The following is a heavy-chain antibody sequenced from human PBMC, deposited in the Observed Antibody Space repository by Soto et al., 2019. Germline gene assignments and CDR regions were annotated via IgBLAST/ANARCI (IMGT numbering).Heavy chain of an antibody. CDR1: GYTFMNYG. CDR2: SSPYNGHA. V-gene: IGHV1-18*01. CDR3: ARTGGDCTKGVCYEY. D-gene: IGHD2-8*01. Sequence: QVQLVQSGAEVKKPGASVKVSCKASGYTFMNYGVSWVRQAPGQGLEWMGWSSPYNGHANHAQSVQGRDTVTTVPSTSTAYMALSSRSSHVWDLYCGARTGGDCTKGVCYEYCGQGTLVTVSS. J-gene: IGHJ4*02.